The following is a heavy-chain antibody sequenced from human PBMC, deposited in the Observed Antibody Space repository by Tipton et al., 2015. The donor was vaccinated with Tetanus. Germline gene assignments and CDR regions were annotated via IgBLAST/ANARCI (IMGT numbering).Heavy chain of an antibody. CDR1: GGSVSNASYY. CDR2: IYTSEST. D-gene: IGHD6-25*01. CDR3: ARMQRYGMDV. V-gene: IGHV4-61*02. Sequence: TLSLTCTVSGGSVSNASYYWSWIRQPAGKGLEWIGRIYTSESTNYNPSLKSRLTMSVDTSKNQFSLRLNSVTAADTAVYYCARMQRYGMDVWGQGTTVTVSS. J-gene: IGHJ6*02.